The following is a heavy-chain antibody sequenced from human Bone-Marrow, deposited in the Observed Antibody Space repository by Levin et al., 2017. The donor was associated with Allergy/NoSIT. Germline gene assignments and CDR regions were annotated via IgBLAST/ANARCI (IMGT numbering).Heavy chain of an antibody. Sequence: KASETLSLTCAVDGGSFSGYYWIWIRQTPGKGPEWIGEITHTGSTNYNLSLEGRLTLSVDTSKNQFSLRLTSVTAADTAVYFCARGSPAKDDALDIWGQGTVVNVSS. CDR3: ARGSPAKDDALDI. CDR1: GGSFSGYY. CDR2: ITHTGST. V-gene: IGHV4-34*01. J-gene: IGHJ3*02.